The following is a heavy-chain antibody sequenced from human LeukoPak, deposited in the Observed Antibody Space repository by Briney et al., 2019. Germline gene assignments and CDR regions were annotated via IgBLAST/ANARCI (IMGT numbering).Heavy chain of an antibody. J-gene: IGHJ4*02. Sequence: PGGSLRLSCAASGFTFSSYEMNWVRQAPGKGLEWVSYISSSGSTIYYADSVKGRFTISRDNAKNTVYLQMNSLRVDDTAVYYCARRDIVVVVSASDYWGQGTLVTVSS. D-gene: IGHD2-15*01. V-gene: IGHV3-48*03. CDR1: GFTFSSYE. CDR2: ISSSGSTI. CDR3: ARRDIVVVVSASDY.